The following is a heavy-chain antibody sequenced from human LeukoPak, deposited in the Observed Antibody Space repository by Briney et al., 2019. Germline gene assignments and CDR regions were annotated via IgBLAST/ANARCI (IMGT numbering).Heavy chain of an antibody. J-gene: IGHJ3*02. CDR2: ISGSGGSA. D-gene: IGHD5-24*01. V-gene: IGHV3-23*01. Sequence: GGSLRLSCAASGFTFSSYAMSWVRQAPGKGLEWVSAISGSGGSAYYADSVKGRFTISRDNSKNTLYLQMNSLRAEDTAVYYCASVEMATITDDAFDIWGQGTMVTVSS. CDR1: GFTFSSYA. CDR3: ASVEMATITDDAFDI.